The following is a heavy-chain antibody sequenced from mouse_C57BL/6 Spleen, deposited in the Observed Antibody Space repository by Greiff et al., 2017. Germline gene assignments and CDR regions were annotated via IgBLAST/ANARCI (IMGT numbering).Heavy chain of an antibody. CDR2: INYDGSST. CDR1: GFTFSDYY. CDR3: ARGYCGSSYDYFDY. J-gene: IGHJ2*01. V-gene: IGHV5-16*01. D-gene: IGHD1-1*01. Sequence: EVMLVESEGGLVQPGSSMKLSCTASGFTFSDYYMAWVRQVPEKGLEWVANINYDGSSTDYLDSVKSRFIISRDNAKNILYLQMSSLKSEETATYDCARGYCGSSYDYFDYWGQGTTLTVSS.